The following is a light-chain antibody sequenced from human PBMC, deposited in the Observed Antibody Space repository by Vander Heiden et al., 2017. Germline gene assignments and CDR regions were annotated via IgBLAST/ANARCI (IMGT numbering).Light chain of an antibody. CDR3: GTWDSSLSAGV. CDR1: SSNIGNNY. Sequence: QSVLTQPPSVSAAPEQKVTISCSGSSSNIGNNYVSWYQHLPGTAPKLLIYENNKRPSGIPDRFSGSGDEADYYCGTWDSSLSAGVFGGGTKLTVL. V-gene: IGLV1-51*02. J-gene: IGLJ3*02. CDR2: ENN.